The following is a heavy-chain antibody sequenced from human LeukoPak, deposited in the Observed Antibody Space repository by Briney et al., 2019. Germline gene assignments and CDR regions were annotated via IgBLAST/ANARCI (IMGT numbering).Heavy chain of an antibody. J-gene: IGHJ5*02. Sequence: SETLSLTCTVSGGSISSGDYYWSWIRQPPGKGLEWIGSIYYSGSTYYNPSLKSRVTISVDTSKNQFSLKLSSVTAADTAVYYCARQEGVLCSSSPGWFDPWGQGTLVTVSS. CDR1: GGSISSGDYY. V-gene: IGHV4-39*01. D-gene: IGHD6-6*01. CDR3: ARQEGVLCSSSPGWFDP. CDR2: IYYSGST.